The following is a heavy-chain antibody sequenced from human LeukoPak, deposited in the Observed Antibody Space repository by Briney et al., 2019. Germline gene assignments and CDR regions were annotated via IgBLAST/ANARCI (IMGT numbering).Heavy chain of an antibody. V-gene: IGHV4-59*08. CDR1: GGFISSYY. D-gene: IGHD4-17*01. CDR3: ASLDTTVTLFDY. CDR2: IYYSGST. J-gene: IGHJ4*02. Sequence: SETLSLTCTVSGGFISSYYWSWVRQPPGKGLEWIGYIYYSGSTNYNPSLKSRVTISVDTSKSQFSLKLTSVTAADTAVYYCASLDTTVTLFDYWGQGTLVTVSS.